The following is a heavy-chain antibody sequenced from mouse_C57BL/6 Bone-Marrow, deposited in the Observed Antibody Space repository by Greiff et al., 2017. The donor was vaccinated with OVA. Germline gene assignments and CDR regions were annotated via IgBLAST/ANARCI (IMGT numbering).Heavy chain of an antibody. J-gene: IGHJ4*01. D-gene: IGHD1-1*01. CDR2: IDPETGGT. Sequence: QVQLKQSGAELVRPGASVTLSCKASGYTFTDYEMHWVKRTPVHGLEWIGAIDPETGGTAYNQKFKGKAILTADKSSSTAYMELRSLTSEDSAVYYCTAYYYGSSPYYYAMDYWGQGTSVTVSS. CDR1: GYTFTDYE. V-gene: IGHV1-15*01. CDR3: TAYYYGSSPYYYAMDY.